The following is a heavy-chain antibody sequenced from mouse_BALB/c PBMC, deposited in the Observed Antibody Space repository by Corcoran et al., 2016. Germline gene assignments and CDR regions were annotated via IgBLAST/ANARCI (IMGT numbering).Heavy chain of an antibody. CDR1: GYTFTNYG. J-gene: IGHJ4*01. CDR2: INTYTGEP. Sequence: QIQLVQSGPELKKPGETVKISCKTSGYTFTNYGMNWVKQAPGKGLKWMGWINTYTGEPTYADDFKERFAFSLETSASTAYLQINNLKNEDTATYFCATGPYAMDYWGQGTSVTVSS. CDR3: ATGPYAMDY. V-gene: IGHV9-3-1*01.